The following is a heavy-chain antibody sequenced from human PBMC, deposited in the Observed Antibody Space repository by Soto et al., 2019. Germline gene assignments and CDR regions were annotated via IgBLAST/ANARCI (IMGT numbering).Heavy chain of an antibody. CDR1: GFNVGAFA. D-gene: IGHD1-20*01. J-gene: IGHJ4*02. V-gene: IGHV3-23*01. CDR2: ISVSDAFI. Sequence: PGGSLRLSCAASGFNVGAFAVNWVRQAPGKGLECVSGISVSDAFIYYADSVRGRFSISRDASENILYLQMNSLRVDDTALYYCTRETVAGITGLDYWGPGTLVTVYS. CDR3: TRETVAGITGLDY.